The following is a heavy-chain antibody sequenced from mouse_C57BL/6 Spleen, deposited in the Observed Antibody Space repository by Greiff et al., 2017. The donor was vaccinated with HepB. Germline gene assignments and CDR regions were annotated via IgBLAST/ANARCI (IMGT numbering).Heavy chain of an antibody. D-gene: IGHD2-5*01. Sequence: QVQLQQSGAELVKPGASVKLSCKASGYTFTSYWMHWVKQRPGQGLEWIGMIHPNSGSTNYNEKFKSKATLTVDKSSSTAYMQLSSLTSEDSAVYYCANSYYSKYFDYWGQGTTLTVSS. CDR1: GYTFTSYW. CDR3: ANSYYSKYFDY. J-gene: IGHJ2*01. V-gene: IGHV1-64*01. CDR2: IHPNSGST.